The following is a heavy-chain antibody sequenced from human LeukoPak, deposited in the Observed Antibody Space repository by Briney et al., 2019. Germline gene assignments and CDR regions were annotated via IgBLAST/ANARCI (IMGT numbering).Heavy chain of an antibody. CDR2: INHSGST. CDR1: GGSFSGYY. Sequence: PSETLSLTCAVYGGSFSGYYWSWIRQPPGKGLEWIGEINHSGSTNYNPSLKSRVTISVDTSKNQFSLKLSSVTAADTAVYYCARRTLGRSSTSCCFDYWGQGTLVTVSS. J-gene: IGHJ4*02. CDR3: ARRTLGRSSTSCCFDY. D-gene: IGHD2-2*01. V-gene: IGHV4-34*01.